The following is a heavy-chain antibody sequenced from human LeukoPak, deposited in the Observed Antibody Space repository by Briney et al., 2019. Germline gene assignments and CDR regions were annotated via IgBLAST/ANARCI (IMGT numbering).Heavy chain of an antibody. V-gene: IGHV3-23*01. CDR1: GFTFSTYA. CDR2: ISDSGGST. Sequence: GGSLRLSCAASGFTFSTYAMTWVRRAPGKGLEWVSGISDSGGSTYYADSVKGRFTISRDNSKSTLYLQMNSLRAEDTAVYFCAGGTGWIFDHWGQGTLVTVSS. D-gene: IGHD6-19*01. CDR3: AGGTGWIFDH. J-gene: IGHJ4*02.